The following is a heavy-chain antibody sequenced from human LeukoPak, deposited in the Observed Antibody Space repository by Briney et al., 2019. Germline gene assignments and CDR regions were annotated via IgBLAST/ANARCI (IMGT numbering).Heavy chain of an antibody. CDR3: AKGGYYGSGTYPDY. CDR1: GFTFSSYG. V-gene: IGHV3-30*18. CDR2: ISYDGTNK. D-gene: IGHD3-10*01. Sequence: GTSLRLSCAASGFTFSSYGMSWVRQAPGKGLEWVAVISYDGTNKFYVDSLRGRFTISRDNSKNTLYLQMNSLRAEDTAVHYCAKGGYYGSGTYPDYWGQGTLVTVSS. J-gene: IGHJ4*02.